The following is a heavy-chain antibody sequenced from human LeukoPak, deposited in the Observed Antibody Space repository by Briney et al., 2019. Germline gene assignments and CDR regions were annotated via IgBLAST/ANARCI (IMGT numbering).Heavy chain of an antibody. V-gene: IGHV3-23*01. D-gene: IGHD3-3*01. J-gene: IGHJ6*02. CDR1: GFTFSSFA. CDR2: ISNSGGST. CDR3: AKAISPRLDYYYGMDV. Sequence: TGGSLRLSCAASGFTFSSFAMSWVRQAPGKGLEWVSGISNSGGSTYYADSVKGRFTISRDNSKNRLCLQMNSLRADDTAVYYCAKAISPRLDYYYGMDVWGQGTTVTVSS.